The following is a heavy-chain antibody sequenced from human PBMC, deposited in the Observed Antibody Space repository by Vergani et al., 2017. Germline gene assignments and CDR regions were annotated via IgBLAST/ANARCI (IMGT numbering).Heavy chain of an antibody. V-gene: IGHV3-23*01. Sequence: EVQLLESGGGLVQPGGSLRLSCAASGFTFSSYDMSWVRQAPGKGLEWVSVISGSGGSTYYADSVKGRFTISRDNSKNTLYLQMNSLRAEDTAVYYCAKDRYCSSTSRRDWGEGTLVTVSS. CDR1: GFTFSSYD. CDR2: ISGSGGST. CDR3: AKDRYCSSTSRRD. D-gene: IGHD2-2*01. J-gene: IGHJ4*01.